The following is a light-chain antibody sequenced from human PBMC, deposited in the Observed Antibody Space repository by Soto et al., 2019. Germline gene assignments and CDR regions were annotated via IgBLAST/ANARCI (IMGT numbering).Light chain of an antibody. CDR3: QQYGRLPFT. Sequence: EIVLTQSPGTLSLSPGERATLSCRASQSVSNNYFAWYQQKHGQTPRLLIYDVSNRATGIPDRFSGSASGKDFTLTISRLEPEDFAVYYCQQYGRLPFTFGPGTKVDIE. CDR2: DVS. CDR1: QSVSNNY. J-gene: IGKJ3*01. V-gene: IGKV3-20*01.